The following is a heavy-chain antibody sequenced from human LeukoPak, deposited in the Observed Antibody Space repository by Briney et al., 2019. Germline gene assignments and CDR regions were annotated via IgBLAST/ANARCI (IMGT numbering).Heavy chain of an antibody. CDR3: ARGITAGVDY. V-gene: IGHV1-8*01. CDR2: MNPNSGAT. CDR1: GYTFTSYD. D-gene: IGHD6-13*01. Sequence: ASVKVSCKASGYTFTSYDINWVRQATGQGLEWMGWMNPNSGATGYAQKFQGRVTMTRQTSISTAYMELSNLRSEDTAVYYCARGITAGVDYWGRGTLVTVSS. J-gene: IGHJ4*02.